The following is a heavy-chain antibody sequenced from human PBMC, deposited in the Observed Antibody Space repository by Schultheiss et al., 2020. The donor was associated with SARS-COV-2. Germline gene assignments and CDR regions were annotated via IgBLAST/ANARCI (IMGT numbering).Heavy chain of an antibody. CDR1: GFTFSSYS. CDR2: ISSSSSYI. D-gene: IGHD3-3*01. V-gene: IGHV3-21*01. Sequence: GGSLRLSCAASGFTFSSYSMNWVRQAPGKGLEWVSSISSSSSYIYYADSVKGRFTISRDNAKNSLYLQMNSLRAEDTAVYYCARGQALWSGSKWFDPWGQGTLVTVSS. J-gene: IGHJ5*02. CDR3: ARGQALWSGSKWFDP.